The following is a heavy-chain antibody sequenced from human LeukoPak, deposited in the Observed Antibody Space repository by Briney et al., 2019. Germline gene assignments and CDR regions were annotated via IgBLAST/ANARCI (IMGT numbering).Heavy chain of an antibody. CDR1: GYTFTSYG. J-gene: IGHJ6*02. D-gene: IGHD2-21*02. Sequence: ASVEVSCKASGYTFTSYGISWVRQAPGQGLEWMGWISAYNGNTNYAQKFQGRVTMTTDTSTSTAYMELRSLRSDDTAVYYCARDGIVVVTAGHYYYGMDVWGQGTTVTVSS. V-gene: IGHV1-18*01. CDR3: ARDGIVVVTAGHYYYGMDV. CDR2: ISAYNGNT.